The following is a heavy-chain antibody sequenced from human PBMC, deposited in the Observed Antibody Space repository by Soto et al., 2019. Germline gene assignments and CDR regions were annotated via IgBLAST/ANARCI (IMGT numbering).Heavy chain of an antibody. CDR2: INPNSGGT. J-gene: IGHJ6*02. Sequence: GASVKVSCKASGYTFTGYYMHWVRQAPGQGLEWMGWINPNSGGTNYAQKFQGRVTMTRDTSISTAYMELSRLRSDDTAVYYCARDPGRYYYYGMDVWGQGTTVTVSS. V-gene: IGHV1-2*02. CDR1: GYTFTGYY. CDR3: ARDPGRYYYYGMDV.